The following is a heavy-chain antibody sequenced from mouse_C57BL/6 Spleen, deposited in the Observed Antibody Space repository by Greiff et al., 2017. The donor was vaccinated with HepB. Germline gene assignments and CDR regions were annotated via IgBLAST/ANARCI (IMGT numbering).Heavy chain of an antibody. CDR2: IYPGDGDT. Sequence: LQQSGASVKISCKASGYAFSSYWMNWVKQRPGKGLEWIGQIYPGDGDTNYNGKFKGKATLTADKSSSTAYMQLSSLTSEDSAVYFCARRAWDSPYFDYWGQGTTLTVSS. J-gene: IGHJ2*01. V-gene: IGHV1-80*01. D-gene: IGHD4-1*01. CDR3: ARRAWDSPYFDY. CDR1: GYAFSSYW.